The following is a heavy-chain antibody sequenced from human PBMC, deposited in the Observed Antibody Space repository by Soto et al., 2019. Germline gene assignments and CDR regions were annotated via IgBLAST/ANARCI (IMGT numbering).Heavy chain of an antibody. V-gene: IGHV3-30-3*01. Sequence: GGSLRLSCAASGFTFSSYAMHWVRQAPGKGLEWVAVISYDGSNKYYADSVKGRFTISRDNSKNTLYLQMNSLRAEDTAVYYCARDEYYDILTGPKPIDYWGQATLVTVSS. CDR2: ISYDGSNK. CDR1: GFTFSSYA. D-gene: IGHD3-9*01. CDR3: ARDEYYDILTGPKPIDY. J-gene: IGHJ4*02.